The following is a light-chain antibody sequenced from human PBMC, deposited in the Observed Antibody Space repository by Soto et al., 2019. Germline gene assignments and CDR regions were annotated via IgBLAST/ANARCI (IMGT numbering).Light chain of an antibody. V-gene: IGLV2-14*01. J-gene: IGLJ2*01. CDR1: SSDIGGYTY. CDR3: SSYTIYSTLLL. CDR2: EVT. Sequence: QSALTQPASVSGSPGQSITISCTGTSSDIGGYTYVSWYQQHPGKAPKLIIYEVTNRPSGVSDRFSGSKSGNTASLTISGLQAEDEADYYCSSYTIYSTLLLFGGGTKLTVL.